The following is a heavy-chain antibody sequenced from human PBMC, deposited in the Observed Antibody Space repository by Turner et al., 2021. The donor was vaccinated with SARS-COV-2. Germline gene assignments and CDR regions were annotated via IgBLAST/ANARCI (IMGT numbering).Heavy chain of an antibody. Sequence: QLLRSGAEVKKLGASVKVSCKVSGYTLIELSMHWVRQAPGKGLEWMGGFDPEDDETIYAQKFQGRVTMTEDTSTDTAYMELSSLRSEDTAVYYCATDYAIVEATLLDYWGQGTLVTVSS. CDR3: ATDYAIVEATLLDY. J-gene: IGHJ4*02. CDR1: GYTLIELS. V-gene: IGHV1-24*01. D-gene: IGHD1-26*01. CDR2: FDPEDDET.